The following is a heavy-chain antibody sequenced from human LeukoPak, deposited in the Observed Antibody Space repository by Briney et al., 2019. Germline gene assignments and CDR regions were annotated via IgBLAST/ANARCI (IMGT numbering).Heavy chain of an antibody. D-gene: IGHD2-2*01. Sequence: PSETLSLTCTVSGGSISSGSYYWSWIRQPAGKGLEWIGRIYTSGSTNYNPSLKSRVTISVDTPKTQFSLKLSSVTAAGTAVYYCAREECSSTSCYPSDYWGQGTLVTVSS. CDR2: IYTSGST. V-gene: IGHV4-61*02. CDR3: AREECSSTSCYPSDY. J-gene: IGHJ4*02. CDR1: GGSISSGSYY.